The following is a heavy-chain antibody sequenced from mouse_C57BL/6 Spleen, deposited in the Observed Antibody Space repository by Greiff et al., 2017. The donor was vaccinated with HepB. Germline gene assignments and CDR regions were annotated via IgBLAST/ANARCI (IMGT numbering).Heavy chain of an antibody. J-gene: IGHJ1*03. D-gene: IGHD6-1*01. CDR2: ISYDGSN. Sequence: DVKLQESGPGLVKPSQSLSLTCSVTGYSITSGYYWNWIRQFPGNKLEWMGYISYDGSNNYNPSLKNRISITRDTSKNQFFLKLNSVTTEDTATYYCAASYAGYFDVWGTGTTVTVSS. CDR1: GYSITSGYY. V-gene: IGHV3-6*01. CDR3: AASYAGYFDV.